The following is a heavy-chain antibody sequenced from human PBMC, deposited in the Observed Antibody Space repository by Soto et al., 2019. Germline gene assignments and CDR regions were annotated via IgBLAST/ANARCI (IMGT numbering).Heavy chain of an antibody. Sequence: GGSLRLSCAASGFTFSDFWMNWVRQAPEKGLEWVAYISSDGRETNHVASVKGRFTISRDNAKNSVYLQMNSLRAEDTAVYYCARWPRLLDSWGQGTLVTVSS. CDR2: ISSDGRET. J-gene: IGHJ4*02. V-gene: IGHV3-7*01. CDR1: GFTFSDFW. D-gene: IGHD6-6*01. CDR3: ARWPRLLDS.